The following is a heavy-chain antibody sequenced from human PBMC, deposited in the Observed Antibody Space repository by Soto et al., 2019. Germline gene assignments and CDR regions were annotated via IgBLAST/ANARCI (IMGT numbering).Heavy chain of an antibody. CDR2: IVPTVDTS. CDR3: ARVSVLRYFDWPNWFAP. J-gene: IGHJ5*02. Sequence: SVKVSCKTSGATFSSYAITWVRQAPGQGLEWMGGIVPTVDTSTYAQKFHGRVTITADKFTSTVYMELRSLRSGDTAVYYCARVSVLRYFDWPNWFAPWGQGTLVTVSS. D-gene: IGHD3-9*01. CDR1: GATFSSYA. V-gene: IGHV1-69*06.